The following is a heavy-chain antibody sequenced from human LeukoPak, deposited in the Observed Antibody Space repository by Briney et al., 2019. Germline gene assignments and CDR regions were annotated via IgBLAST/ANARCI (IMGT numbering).Heavy chain of an antibody. V-gene: IGHV4-4*02. J-gene: IGHJ3*02. CDR3: ARDQWLLRGGDHDAFDI. CDR2: IFHSGTT. CDR1: GGSISRTHW. Sequence: SETLSLTCAVSGGSISRTHWWNWVRQPPGKGLEWIGEIFHSGTTNYNPSLKSRVTISIDKSKNQFSLKLRSVTAADTAVYYCARDQWLLRGGDHDAFDIWGQGTMVTVSS. D-gene: IGHD6-19*01.